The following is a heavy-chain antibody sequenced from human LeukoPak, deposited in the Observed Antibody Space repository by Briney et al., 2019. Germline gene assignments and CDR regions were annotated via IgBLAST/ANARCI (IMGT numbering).Heavy chain of an antibody. D-gene: IGHD3-22*01. CDR3: ARTYSSGQGAYY. V-gene: IGHV4-39*07. J-gene: IGHJ4*02. Sequence: PSETLSLTCTVSGGSISGSGYYWGWIRQPPGKGLEWIASINYSGTTYYNPSLKSRVTISVDTSKNQFSLKLSSVTAADTAVYYCARTYSSGQGAYYWGQGTLVTVSS. CDR2: INYSGTT. CDR1: GGSISGSGYY.